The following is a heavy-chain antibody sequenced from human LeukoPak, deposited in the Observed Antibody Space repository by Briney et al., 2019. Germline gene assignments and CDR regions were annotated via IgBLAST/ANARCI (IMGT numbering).Heavy chain of an antibody. Sequence: ASVKVSCKASGGTFSSYAISWVRQAPGQGREWRGGIIPIFGTANYAQKFQGRVTITEDKSTSTAYMELSSLRSEDTAVYYCASFPLYGSLPVRSIHCDYWGQGTLVTV. CDR2: IIPIFGTA. V-gene: IGHV1-69*06. CDR3: ASFPLYGSLPVRSIHCDY. D-gene: IGHD3-10*01. CDR1: GGTFSSYA. J-gene: IGHJ4*02.